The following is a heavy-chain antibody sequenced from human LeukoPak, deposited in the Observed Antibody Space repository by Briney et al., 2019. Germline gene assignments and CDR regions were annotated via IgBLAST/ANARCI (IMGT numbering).Heavy chain of an antibody. Sequence: GGSLRLSCAASGFTFSSYAMHWVRQAPGKGLEYVSAISSNGGSTYYANSVKGRFTISRDNSKNTLYLQMGSPRAEDMAVYYCARSPTSGYSYVYFDYWGQGTLVTVSS. CDR1: GFTFSSYA. V-gene: IGHV3-64*01. CDR3: ARSPTSGYSYVYFDY. J-gene: IGHJ4*02. CDR2: ISSNGGST. D-gene: IGHD5-18*01.